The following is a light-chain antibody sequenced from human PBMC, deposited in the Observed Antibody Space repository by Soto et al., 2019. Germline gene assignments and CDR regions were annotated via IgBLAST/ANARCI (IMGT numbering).Light chain of an antibody. J-gene: IGLJ1*01. CDR2: YNK. V-gene: IGLV1-44*01. Sequence: QSVLTQSPSTSGTPGQRVTISCSGSFSNIGSNSVSWYQHLPGTAPKLLISYNKKRPSGVPDRFSGSKSGTSASLAISGLHSEDEADYYCAAWDDTVDNDVFGTGTKVTVL. CDR3: AAWDDTVDNDV. CDR1: FSNIGSNS.